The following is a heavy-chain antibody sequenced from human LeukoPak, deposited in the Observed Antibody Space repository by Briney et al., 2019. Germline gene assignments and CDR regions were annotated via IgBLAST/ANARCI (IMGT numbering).Heavy chain of an antibody. V-gene: IGHV3-15*01. J-gene: IGHJ5*01. CDR2: IKSWFNGGTQ. CDR1: GLRFSDAW. CDR3: TKDRPYTGGGVIAS. D-gene: IGHD3-16*01. Sequence: PGGYLRLSCAASGLRFSDAWMTWVRQAPGKGLECVGRIKSWFNGGTQDLAATVKGRFIISREDSRNTVYLQLNSLKTEDTAVYYCTKDRPYTGGGVIASWGPGTLVTVSS.